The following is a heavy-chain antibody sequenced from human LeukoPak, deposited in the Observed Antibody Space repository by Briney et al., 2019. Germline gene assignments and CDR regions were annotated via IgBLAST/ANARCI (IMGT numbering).Heavy chain of an antibody. CDR2: ISGSGGST. V-gene: IGHV3-23*01. CDR1: GFTFSSYA. CDR3: AKDRVGATTTTDY. J-gene: IGHJ4*02. D-gene: IGHD1-26*01. Sequence: GGSLRLSCAASGFTFSSYAMSWVRQAPGKGLEWVSAISGSGGSTYYADSVKGRFTISRNNSKNTLYLQMNSLRAEDTAVYYCAKDRVGATTTTDYWGQGTLVTVSS.